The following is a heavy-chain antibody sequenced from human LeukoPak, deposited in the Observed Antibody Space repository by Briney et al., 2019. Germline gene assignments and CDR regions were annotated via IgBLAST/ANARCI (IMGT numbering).Heavy chain of an antibody. CDR2: INQDESEK. D-gene: IGHD6-6*01. V-gene: IGHV3-7*03. CDR1: GFTFSNYW. Sequence: GGSLRLSCAASGFTFSNYWMSWVRQAPGKGLEWVANINQDESEKYYVDFVKGRFTISRDNSKNTLYLQMNSLRAEDTAVYYCASSSIAARHNYYYYMDVWGKGTTVTVSS. J-gene: IGHJ6*03. CDR3: ASSSIAARHNYYYYMDV.